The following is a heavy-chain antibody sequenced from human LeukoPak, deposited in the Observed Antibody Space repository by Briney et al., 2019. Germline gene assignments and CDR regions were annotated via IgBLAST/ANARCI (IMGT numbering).Heavy chain of an antibody. J-gene: IGHJ4*02. V-gene: IGHV1-69*13. Sequence: GASVKVSCKASGGTFSSYAISWVRQAPGQGLEWMGGIIPIFGTANYAQKFQGRVTITADESTSTAYMELSSLRSEDTAVYYCARGVWYYDSSGYYYYHYFDYWGQGTLVTVSS. D-gene: IGHD3-22*01. CDR2: IIPIFGTA. CDR3: ARGVWYYDSSGYYYYHYFDY. CDR1: GGTFSSYA.